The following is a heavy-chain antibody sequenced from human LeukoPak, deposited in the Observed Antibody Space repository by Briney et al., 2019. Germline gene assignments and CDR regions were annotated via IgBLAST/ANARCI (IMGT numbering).Heavy chain of an antibody. D-gene: IGHD5-12*01. J-gene: IGHJ3*02. CDR1: GGSISSYY. Sequence: SETLSLTCTVSGGSISSYYWSWIRQPPGKGLEWIGYIYYSGSTNYNPSLKSRVTISVDTSKNQFALKLSSVTAADTAVYYCARHGGESIVAMILHAFDIWGQGTMVTVSS. CDR3: ARHGGESIVAMILHAFDI. V-gene: IGHV4-59*08. CDR2: IYYSGST.